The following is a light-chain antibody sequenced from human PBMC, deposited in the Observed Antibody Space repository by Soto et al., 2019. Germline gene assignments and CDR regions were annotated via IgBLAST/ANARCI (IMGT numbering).Light chain of an antibody. Sequence: SPSTLSSSLGERATLSCRASHSVSSYLVWYQQKPGQAPRLLIYDASNRASGVPPRFSGSGSGTDFTLTISRLQPEDFAVYYCQQYGSSPKTFGQGTKVDIK. CDR1: HSVSSY. CDR3: QQYGSSPKT. CDR2: DAS. V-gene: IGKV3-11*01. J-gene: IGKJ1*01.